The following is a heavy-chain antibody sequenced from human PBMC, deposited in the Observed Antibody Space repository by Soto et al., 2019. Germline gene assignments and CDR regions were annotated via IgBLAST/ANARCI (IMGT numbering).Heavy chain of an antibody. V-gene: IGHV4-31*03. D-gene: IGHD4-17*01. CDR2: IYYSGST. J-gene: IGHJ4*02. Sequence: SETLSLTCTVSGGSISSSSYYWGWIRQPPGKGLEWIGYIYYSGSTYYSPSLKSRVSISVDTSKNQFSLKVSSVTAADTAIYYCATYGDYGFDYWGQGTLVTVSS. CDR1: GGSISSSSYY. CDR3: ATYGDYGFDY.